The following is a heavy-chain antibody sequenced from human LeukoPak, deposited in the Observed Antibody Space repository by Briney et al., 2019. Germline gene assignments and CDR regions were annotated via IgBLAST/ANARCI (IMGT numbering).Heavy chain of an antibody. CDR3: VHRTMVTSVDH. Sequence: SGPTLVNPTQTLTLTCTFSGFSLNTNAVAVGWVRQPPGQALEWLTFIYDNDDKRYSPPLASRLTITKDTSKNQVVLTMTDMDYMDTATYYCVHRTMVTSVDHWGQGTLVTVSS. CDR2: IYDNDDK. J-gene: IGHJ4*02. D-gene: IGHD4-17*01. CDR1: GFSLNTNAVA. V-gene: IGHV2-5*01.